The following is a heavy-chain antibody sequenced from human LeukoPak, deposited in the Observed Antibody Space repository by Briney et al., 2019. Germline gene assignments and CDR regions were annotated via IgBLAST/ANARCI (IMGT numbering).Heavy chain of an antibody. CDR3: ARDLLGSYYDILTGYYIPPFDY. CDR2: ISAYNGNT. Sequence: GASVKVSCKASGYTFTSYGISWVRQAPGQGLAWMGWISAYNGNTNYAQKLQGRVTMTTDTSTSTAYMELRSLRSDDTAVYYCARDLLGSYYDILTGYYIPPFDYWGQGTLVTVSS. CDR1: GYTFTSYG. J-gene: IGHJ4*02. D-gene: IGHD3-9*01. V-gene: IGHV1-18*04.